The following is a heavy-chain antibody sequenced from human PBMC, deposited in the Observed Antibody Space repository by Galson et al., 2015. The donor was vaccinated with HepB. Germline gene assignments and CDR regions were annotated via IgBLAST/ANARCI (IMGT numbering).Heavy chain of an antibody. CDR1: GGSISSYY. CDR3: ARGRADIVALDV. J-gene: IGHJ6*04. Sequence: ETLSLTCTVSGGSISSYYWSWIRQPPGKGLEWIGYIYYSGSTNYNPSLKSRVTISVDTSKNQFSLKLSSVTAADTAVYYCARGRADIVALDVWGKGTTVTVSS. D-gene: IGHD5-12*01. CDR2: IYYSGST. V-gene: IGHV4-59*12.